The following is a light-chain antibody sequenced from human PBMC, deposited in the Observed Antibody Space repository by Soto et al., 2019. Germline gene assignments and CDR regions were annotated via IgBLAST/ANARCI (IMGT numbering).Light chain of an antibody. J-gene: IGKJ5*01. V-gene: IGKV3-11*01. CDR3: QQRSDRLPIT. Sequence: EIVLTQSPATLSLSPGERCTLSCRASQSVSSHLAWYQQEPGQAPRLXXYDASKRPTGIPARFSGSGSGTDFTLTISSLEPEDSAVYYCQQRSDRLPITFGQGTRLEIK. CDR1: QSVSSH. CDR2: DAS.